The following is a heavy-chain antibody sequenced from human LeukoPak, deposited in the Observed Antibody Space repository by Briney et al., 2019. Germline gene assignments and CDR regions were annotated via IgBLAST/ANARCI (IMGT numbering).Heavy chain of an antibody. CDR2: VSGSGGGT. CDR3: AKGGVYGDYYFDY. D-gene: IGHD4-17*01. Sequence: PGGSLRLSCAASGFPFSSYAMSWVRQAPGKGLEWVSVVSGSGGGTYYADSVKGRFAISGDNSKNTVYLQMNSLRAEDTALYYCAKGGVYGDYYFDYWGQGTLVTVS. V-gene: IGHV3-23*01. CDR1: GFPFSSYA. J-gene: IGHJ4*02.